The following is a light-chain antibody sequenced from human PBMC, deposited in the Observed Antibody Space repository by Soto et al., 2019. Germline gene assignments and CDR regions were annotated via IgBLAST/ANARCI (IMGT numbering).Light chain of an antibody. CDR3: QQTFSPAYT. Sequence: DIQMTQSLSSLSASVGDRVTITCRASQSISNSLSWYQQKPGKAPNFLIYVASTLQSGVPSRFRRSGSGTDFTLTISSLQPEDVATYYCQQTFSPAYTFGQGTKVEIK. V-gene: IGKV1-39*01. J-gene: IGKJ2*01. CDR2: VAS. CDR1: QSISNS.